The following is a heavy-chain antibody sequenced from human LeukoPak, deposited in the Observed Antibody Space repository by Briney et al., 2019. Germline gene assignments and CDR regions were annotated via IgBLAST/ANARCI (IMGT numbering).Heavy chain of an antibody. Sequence: FGNPSPPLAVYGGSFRGFYLGWVRPPPREGLGWIGEINHSGSTNYNPSLKSRVTISVDTSKNQFSLKLSSVTAADTAVYYCARRRGYSYGYGYWGQGTLVTVSS. CDR3: ARRRGYSYGYGY. J-gene: IGHJ4*02. CDR2: INHSGST. V-gene: IGHV4-34*01. CDR1: GGSFRGFY. D-gene: IGHD5-18*01.